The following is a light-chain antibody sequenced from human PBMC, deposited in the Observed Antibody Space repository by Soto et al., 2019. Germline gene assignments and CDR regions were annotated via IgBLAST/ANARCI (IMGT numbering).Light chain of an antibody. V-gene: IGKV3-15*01. J-gene: IGKJ5*01. CDR3: QQYNNWPPIT. CDR1: QSISSSY. CDR2: YTS. Sequence: IVLTQSPGTLSLSPGKRATLSCRASQSISSSYLAWYQQRPGQAHRLLIYYTSTRATGIPARFSGSVSGTEFTLTISSLQSEDFAVYYCQQYNNWPPITFGQGTRLQIK.